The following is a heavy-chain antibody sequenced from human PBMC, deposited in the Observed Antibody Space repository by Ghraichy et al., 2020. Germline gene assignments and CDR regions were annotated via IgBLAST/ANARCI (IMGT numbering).Heavy chain of an antibody. CDR1: GASVSDYF. J-gene: IGHJ2*01. CDR2: IYTSGST. V-gene: IGHV4-4*09. CDR3: AGRELGKHHWYFAL. D-gene: IGHD3-16*01. Sequence: SETLSLTCSVSGASVSDYFWSWMRLPPGKGLEWIGSIYTSGSTEYKDSLKSRVTISVDTSKNQISLHLNSVTAADTAAYFCAGRELGKHHWYFALWGLGTLFTVSS.